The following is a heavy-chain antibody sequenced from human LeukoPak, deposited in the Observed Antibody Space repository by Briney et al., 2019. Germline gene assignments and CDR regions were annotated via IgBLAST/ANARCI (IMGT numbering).Heavy chain of an antibody. Sequence: PSEALSLTCAVSGGSISSSSYSWGWIRQPPGKGLEWIGSIYYSGSTYYNPSLKSRVTISVDTSKNQFSLKLSSVTAADTAVYYCARCIAAAGGNFDYWGQGTLVTVSS. V-gene: IGHV4-39*01. CDR1: GGSISSSSYS. D-gene: IGHD6-13*01. J-gene: IGHJ4*02. CDR3: ARCIAAAGGNFDY. CDR2: IYYSGST.